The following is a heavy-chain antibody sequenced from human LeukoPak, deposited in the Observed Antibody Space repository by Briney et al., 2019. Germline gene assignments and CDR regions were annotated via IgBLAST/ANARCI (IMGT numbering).Heavy chain of an antibody. V-gene: IGHV1-8*01. D-gene: IGHD3-3*01. Sequence: GASVKVSCKASGYTFTSYDINWVRQATGQGLEWMGWMNPNSGNTGYAQKFQGRVTMTRNTSISTAYMELSSLRAEDTAVYYCAKETTGEWSEPFDYWGQGTLVTVSS. CDR1: GYTFTSYD. CDR3: AKETTGEWSEPFDY. J-gene: IGHJ4*02. CDR2: MNPNSGNT.